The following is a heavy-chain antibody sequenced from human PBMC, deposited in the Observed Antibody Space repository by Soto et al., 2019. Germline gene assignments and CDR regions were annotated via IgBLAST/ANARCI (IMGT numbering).Heavy chain of an antibody. CDR3: ARRTTVGNAFDI. CDR1: GGSISNSIYY. CDR2: IYYTGST. Sequence: SETLSVTCTVSGGSISNSIYYWGWIRQPPGNGLEWIGFIYYTGSTYYNPSLKSRVTISVDTSKNQFSLKMSSVTAADTAVFYCARRTTVGNAFDIWGQGTMVTVSS. V-gene: IGHV4-39*01. D-gene: IGHD4-17*01. J-gene: IGHJ3*02.